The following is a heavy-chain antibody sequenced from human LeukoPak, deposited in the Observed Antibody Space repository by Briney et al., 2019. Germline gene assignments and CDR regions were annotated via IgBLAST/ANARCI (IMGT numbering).Heavy chain of an antibody. D-gene: IGHD4-17*01. J-gene: IGHJ4*02. CDR1: GFTFSSYS. Sequence: GGSLRLSCAASGFTFSSYSMNWIRQAPGKGLEWVSSISSSTSYIYYADSVKGRFIISKDNAKNSLYLQMNSLRAEDTAIYYCAKDLTTVTTGWYYFDYWGLGTLVTVSS. V-gene: IGHV3-21*04. CDR2: ISSSTSYI. CDR3: AKDLTTVTTGWYYFDY.